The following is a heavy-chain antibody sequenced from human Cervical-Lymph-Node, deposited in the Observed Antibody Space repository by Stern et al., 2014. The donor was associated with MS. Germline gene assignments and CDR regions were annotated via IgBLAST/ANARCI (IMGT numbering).Heavy chain of an antibody. CDR1: GFSLNTRGVG. CDR3: AHEQILTGPFDY. Sequence: QVTLRESGPPLVKPTQTLTLTCTFSGFSLNTRGVGVGWIRQPPGKALEWLALIYWDDDKRYRPSLKNRLTITKDTPKNQVVLTMTNMDPVDTGTYFCAHEQILTGPFDYWGQGVLVTVSS. CDR2: IYWDDDK. D-gene: IGHD3-9*01. J-gene: IGHJ4*02. V-gene: IGHV2-5*02.